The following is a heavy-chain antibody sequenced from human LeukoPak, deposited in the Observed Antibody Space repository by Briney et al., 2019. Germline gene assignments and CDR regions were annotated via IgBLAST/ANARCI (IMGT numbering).Heavy chain of an antibody. CDR3: ARGGWFGELLFYYFDY. J-gene: IGHJ4*02. D-gene: IGHD3-10*01. CDR1: GFTFSSYA. CDR2: ISYDGSNK. Sequence: PGGSLRLSCAASGFTFSSYAMHWVRQAPGKGVEWVAVISYDGSNKYYADSVKGQFTISRDNSKNTLYLQMNSLRAEDTAVYYCARGGWFGELLFYYFDYWGQGTLVTVSS. V-gene: IGHV3-30*04.